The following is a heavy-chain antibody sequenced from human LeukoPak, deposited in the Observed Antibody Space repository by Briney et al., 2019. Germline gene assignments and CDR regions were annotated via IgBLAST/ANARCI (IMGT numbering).Heavy chain of an antibody. CDR1: GFIFHNAW. Sequence: GGSLRLSCAASGFIFHNAWMSWVRQAPGKGLEWVSSISTSSNYMYYGDSVKGRFTISRDNAKNSVFLQMNSLRAEDTAVYYCASLDWGSGGFVNWGQETLVTVSS. CDR3: ASLDWGSGGFVN. V-gene: IGHV3-21*01. CDR2: ISTSSNYM. J-gene: IGHJ4*02. D-gene: IGHD3/OR15-3a*01.